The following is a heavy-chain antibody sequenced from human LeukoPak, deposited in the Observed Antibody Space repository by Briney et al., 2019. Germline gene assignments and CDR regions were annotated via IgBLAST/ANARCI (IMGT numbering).Heavy chain of an antibody. V-gene: IGHV4-4*07. CDR2: IYTSGST. Sequence: KPSETLSLTCTVSGGSISSYYWSWIRQPAGKGLEWIGRIYTSGSTNYNPSLKSRVTMSVDTSKNQFSLRLSSVTAADTAVYYCARVIYCSGGSCPEYYFDYWGQGTLVTVSS. CDR3: ARVIYCSGGSCPEYYFDY. D-gene: IGHD2-15*01. J-gene: IGHJ4*02. CDR1: GGSISSYY.